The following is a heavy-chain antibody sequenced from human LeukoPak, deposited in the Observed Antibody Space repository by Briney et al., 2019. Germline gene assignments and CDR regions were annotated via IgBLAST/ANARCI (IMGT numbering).Heavy chain of an antibody. CDR3: ARVGVEMATIHYYYGMDV. Sequence: SETLSLTCTVSGGSISSSYYYWGWIRQPPGKGLEWIGSIYYSGSTYYNPSLKSRVTISVDTSKNQFSLKLSSVTAADTAVYYCARVGVEMATIHYYYGMDVWGQGTTVTVSS. CDR1: GGSISSSYYY. D-gene: IGHD5-24*01. CDR2: IYYSGST. J-gene: IGHJ6*02. V-gene: IGHV4-39*07.